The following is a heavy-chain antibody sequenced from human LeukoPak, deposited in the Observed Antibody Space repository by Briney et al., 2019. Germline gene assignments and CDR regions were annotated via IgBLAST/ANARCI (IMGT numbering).Heavy chain of an antibody. J-gene: IGHJ1*01. Sequence: PGGSLRLSCAASGFTFSSYAMHWVRQAPGKGLEWMAVISYDGSNKYYADSVKGRFTISRDNSKNTLYLEMNSLRAEDTAVYYCARDNIVGATTPAGDFQHWGQGTLVTVSS. CDR1: GFTFSSYA. CDR3: ARDNIVGATTPAGDFQH. D-gene: IGHD1-26*01. V-gene: IGHV3-30-3*01. CDR2: ISYDGSNK.